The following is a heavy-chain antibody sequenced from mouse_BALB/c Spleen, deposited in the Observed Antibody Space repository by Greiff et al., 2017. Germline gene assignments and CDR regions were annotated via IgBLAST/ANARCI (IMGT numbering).Heavy chain of an antibody. CDR2: IDPENGDT. Sequence: VQLQQSGAELVRSGASVKLSCTASGFNIKDYYMHWVKQRPEQGLEWIGWIDPENGDTEYAPKFQGKATMTADTSSNTAYLQLSSLTSEDTAVYYCNRGGGYYDYWGQGTTLTVAA. D-gene: IGHD2-3*01. J-gene: IGHJ2*01. CDR3: NRGGGYYDY. V-gene: IGHV14-4*02. CDR1: GFNIKDYY.